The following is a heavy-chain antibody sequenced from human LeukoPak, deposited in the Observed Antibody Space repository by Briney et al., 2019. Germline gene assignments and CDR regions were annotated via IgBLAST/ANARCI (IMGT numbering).Heavy chain of an antibody. CDR1: GGSISSYY. V-gene: IGHV4-59*01. CDR3: SGWIAAAGTLDY. J-gene: IGHJ4*02. D-gene: IGHD6-13*01. CDR2: IYHSGST. Sequence: PSETLSLTCTVSGGSISSYYWSWIRQPPGKGLEWIGYIYHSGSTNYNPYLKRRVTTSVETSNNNFPLKLSSMTGADTAVYYFSGWIAAAGTLDYWGQGTLVTVAS.